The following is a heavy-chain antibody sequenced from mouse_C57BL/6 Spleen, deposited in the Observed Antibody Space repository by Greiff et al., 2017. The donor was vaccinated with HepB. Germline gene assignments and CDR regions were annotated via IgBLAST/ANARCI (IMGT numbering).Heavy chain of an antibody. CDR2: IHPNSGST. CDR1: GYTFTSYW. D-gene: IGHD2-3*01. CDR3: ARSDGYYGNFAY. V-gene: IGHV1-64*01. Sequence: QVQLQQSGAELVKPGASVKLSCKASGYTFTSYWMHWVKQRPGQGLEWIGMIHPNSGSTNYNEKFKSKATLTVDKSSSTAYMQLSSLTSEDSAVYYCARSDGYYGNFAYWGQGTLVTVSA. J-gene: IGHJ3*01.